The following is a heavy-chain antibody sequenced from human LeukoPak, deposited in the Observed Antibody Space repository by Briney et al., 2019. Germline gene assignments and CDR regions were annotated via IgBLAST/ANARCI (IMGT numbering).Heavy chain of an antibody. V-gene: IGHV4-39*01. D-gene: IGHD1-7*01. Sequence: SETLSLTCTVSGGSLSSSSYYWGWIRQPPGKGLEWIGSIYYSGSTYYNPSLKSRVTISVDTSKNQFSLKLSSVTAADTAVYYCARLAGTFYYYYYMDVWGKGTTVTVSS. CDR1: GGSLSSSSYY. CDR2: IYYSGST. J-gene: IGHJ6*03. CDR3: ARLAGTFYYYYYMDV.